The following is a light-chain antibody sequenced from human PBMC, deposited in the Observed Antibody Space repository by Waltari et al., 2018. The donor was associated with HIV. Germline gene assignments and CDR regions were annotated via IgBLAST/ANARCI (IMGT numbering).Light chain of an antibody. CDR3: QSADSSGTYSVV. V-gene: IGLV3-25*03. Sequence: SYELTQPPSASVSPGQTARITCSGDALQKQYAYWYQQKPGQAPVLVIYNDSERPSGIPERFSGSSSGTTVTLTISGGQAEDGADYYCQSADSSGTYSVVFGGGTKLTVL. J-gene: IGLJ2*01. CDR2: NDS. CDR1: ALQKQY.